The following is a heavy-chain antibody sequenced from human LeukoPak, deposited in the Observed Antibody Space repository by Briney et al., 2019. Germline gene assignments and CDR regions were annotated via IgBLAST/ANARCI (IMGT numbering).Heavy chain of an antibody. J-gene: IGHJ4*02. V-gene: IGHV4-59*08. D-gene: IGHD2-2*01. CDR3: AREVPASSPPDY. Sequence: PSETLSLTCTVSGGSISSYYWSWIRQPPGKGLEWIGYIYYSGSTNYNPSLKSRVTISVDTSKNQFSLKLSSVTAADTAVYYCAREVPASSPPDYWGQGTLVTVSS. CDR1: GGSISSYY. CDR2: IYYSGST.